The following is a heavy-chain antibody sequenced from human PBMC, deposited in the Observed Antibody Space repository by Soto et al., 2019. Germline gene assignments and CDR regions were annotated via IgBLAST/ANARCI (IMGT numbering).Heavy chain of an antibody. CDR3: ARNTIFGVVIIRPYGMDV. J-gene: IGHJ6*02. V-gene: IGHV1-69*13. Sequence: SMKVSCKASGGTFSIYAISWVRQAPGQGLEWMGGIIPIFGTANYAQKFQGRVTITADESTSTAYMELSSLRSEHTAVYYCARNTIFGVVIIRPYGMDVWGQGTTVTVSS. CDR2: IIPIFGTA. CDR1: GGTFSIYA. D-gene: IGHD3-3*01.